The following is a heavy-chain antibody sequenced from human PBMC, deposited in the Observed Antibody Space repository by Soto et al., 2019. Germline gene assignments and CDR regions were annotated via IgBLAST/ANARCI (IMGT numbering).Heavy chain of an antibody. D-gene: IGHD2-21*01. J-gene: IGHJ4*02. CDR2: IGSTSSDI. CDR1: GFTFSFYT. CDR3: ARGGGGGLFEH. Sequence: PGGSLRLSCTASGFTFSFYTMNWVRQAPGKGLEWVSSIGSTSSDIYDADSVKGRFTVSRDNTKSSLFLQMNSLGVEDTAVYYCARGGGGGLFEHWGQGTLVTVS. V-gene: IGHV3-21*06.